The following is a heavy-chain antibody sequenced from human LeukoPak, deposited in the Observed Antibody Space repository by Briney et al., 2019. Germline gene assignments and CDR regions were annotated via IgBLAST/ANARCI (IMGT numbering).Heavy chain of an antibody. CDR2: ISYGGSNK. CDR3: AKDLKPYGSGSYYFDY. CDR1: GFTFSSYG. Sequence: GRSLRLSCAASGFTFSSYGMHWVRQAPGKGLEWVAVISYGGSNKYYADSVKGRFTISRDNSKNTLYLQMNSLRAEDTAVYYCAKDLKPYGSGSYYFDYWGQGTLVTVSS. V-gene: IGHV3-30*18. D-gene: IGHD3-10*01. J-gene: IGHJ4*02.